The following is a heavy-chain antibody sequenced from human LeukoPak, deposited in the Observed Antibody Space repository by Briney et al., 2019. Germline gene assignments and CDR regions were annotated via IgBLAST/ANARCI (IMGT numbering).Heavy chain of an antibody. J-gene: IGHJ4*02. CDR3: ARFGSSTSFDY. D-gene: IGHD2-2*01. CDR1: GGSISSGGYY. CDR2: IYYSGST. V-gene: IGHV4-31*03. Sequence: PSETLSLTCTVSGGSISSGGYYWSWIRQHPGKGLEWIGYIYYSGSTYYNPSLKSRVTISVDTSKNQFSLKLSSVTAADTAVYYCARFGSSTSFDYWGQGTLVTVSS.